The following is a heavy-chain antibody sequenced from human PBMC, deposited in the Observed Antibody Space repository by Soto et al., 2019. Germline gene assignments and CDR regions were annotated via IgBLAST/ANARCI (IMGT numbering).Heavy chain of an antibody. Sequence: VRLVESGGGLVQPGGSLRLSCAASGVTVGNNYMSWVRQAPAKGLEWVSVTYSGGDTRYADSVKGRSIMSRDSPKNTVYLQMDSLRAEDTAVYFCARNVPVTALGYWGQGSLVSVSS. CDR2: TYSGGDT. CDR1: GVTVGNNY. D-gene: IGHD4-17*01. CDR3: ARNVPVTALGY. J-gene: IGHJ4*02. V-gene: IGHV3-66*01.